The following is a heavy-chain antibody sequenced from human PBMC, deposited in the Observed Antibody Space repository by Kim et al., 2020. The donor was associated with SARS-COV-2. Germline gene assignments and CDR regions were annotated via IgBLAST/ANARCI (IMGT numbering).Heavy chain of an antibody. J-gene: IGHJ3*02. Sequence: GESLKISCKGSGYSFTSYWISWVRQMPGKGLEWMGRIDPSDSYTNYSPSFQGHVTISADKSISTAYLQWSSLKASDTAMYYCARLGYYYDSSGLRDDAFDIWGQGTMVTVSS. V-gene: IGHV5-10-1*01. CDR2: IDPSDSYT. CDR1: GYSFTSYW. CDR3: ARLGYYYDSSGLRDDAFDI. D-gene: IGHD3-22*01.